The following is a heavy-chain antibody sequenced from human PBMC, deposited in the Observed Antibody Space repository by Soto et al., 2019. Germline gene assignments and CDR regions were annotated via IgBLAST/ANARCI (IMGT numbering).Heavy chain of an antibody. CDR1: GYTFTSYY. J-gene: IGHJ6*02. V-gene: IGHV1-46*01. CDR3: AREVYDILTGYYPNYYYGMDV. D-gene: IGHD3-9*01. Sequence: RASVKVSCKASGYTFTSYYMHWVRQAPGQGLEWMGIINPSGGSTSYAQKFQGRVTMTRDTSTSTVYMELSSLRSEDTAVYYCAREVYDILTGYYPNYYYGMDVWGQGTTVTVFS. CDR2: INPSGGST.